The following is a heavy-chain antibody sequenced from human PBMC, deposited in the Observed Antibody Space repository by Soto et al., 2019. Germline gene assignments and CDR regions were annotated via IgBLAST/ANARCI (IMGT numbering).Heavy chain of an antibody. D-gene: IGHD5-12*01. CDR1: GFTFSNYA. J-gene: IGHJ4*02. Sequence: EVQLLESGGGLVQPGGSLRLSCAASGFTFSNYAMNWVRQAPGKGLEWVSTISSSSGSTYYADSVKGRFTISRDNSKNFLYLQITSMRGDDTAVYYCAKVGSERYSGQHSDYWGQGTLVTISS. CDR3: AKVGSERYSGQHSDY. V-gene: IGHV3-23*01. CDR2: ISSSSGST.